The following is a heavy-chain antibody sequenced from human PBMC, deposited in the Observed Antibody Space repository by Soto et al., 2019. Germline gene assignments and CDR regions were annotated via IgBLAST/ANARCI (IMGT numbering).Heavy chain of an antibody. V-gene: IGHV1-46*01. CDR1: GYTFTSYY. D-gene: IGHD1-1*01. J-gene: IGHJ5*02. Sequence: ASVKVSCKASGYTFTSYYMHWVRQAPGQGLEWMGIINPSGGSTSYAQKFQGRVTMTRDTSTSTVYMELSSLRSEDTAVYYCARVNGTESRDNWFDPWGQGTLVTVSS. CDR3: ARVNGTESRDNWFDP. CDR2: INPSGGST.